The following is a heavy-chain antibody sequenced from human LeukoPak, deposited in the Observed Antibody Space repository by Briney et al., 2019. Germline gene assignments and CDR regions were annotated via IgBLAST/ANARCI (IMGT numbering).Heavy chain of an antibody. D-gene: IGHD4-23*01. Sequence: PGVSLRLSCAPSGFTLTSNFMIWVRHAPGKGLEWVSVIHSGGATYYADSVKGRFTISRDISKNALYLQMNSLRGDDTAVYYCAGSAVTNLDSWGQGNLVTVSS. CDR2: IHSGGAT. V-gene: IGHV3-66*01. CDR3: AGSAVTNLDS. CDR1: GFTLTSNF. J-gene: IGHJ4*02.